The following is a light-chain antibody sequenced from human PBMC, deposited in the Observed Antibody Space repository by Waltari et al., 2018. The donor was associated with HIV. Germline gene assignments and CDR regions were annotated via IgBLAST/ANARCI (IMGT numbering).Light chain of an antibody. CDR1: SSNIGRNT. V-gene: IGLV1-44*01. Sequence: QSVLTQPPSTSGTPGQRVTISCSGSSSNIGRNTVSWFQQLPGKAPKVLIYGKNQRPSGGPDRFSGSKSGTSASLAIGGLQSEDEADYYCASWDDSLNGPVFGGGTTLTV. CDR2: GKN. CDR3: ASWDDSLNGPV. J-gene: IGLJ2*01.